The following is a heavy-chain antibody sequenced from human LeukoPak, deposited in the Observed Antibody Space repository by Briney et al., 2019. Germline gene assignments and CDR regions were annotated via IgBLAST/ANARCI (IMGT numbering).Heavy chain of an antibody. J-gene: IGHJ4*02. CDR1: GFTVSSNY. V-gene: IGHV3-23*01. Sequence: GGSLRLSCAASGFTVSSNYMSWVRQAPGKGLEWVSATSSSDAGTYHADSVRGRFTISRDNSKNTLYLQMNSLRAEDAAVYFCAKAPVTSCRGAYCYPFDSWGQGTLVTVSS. D-gene: IGHD2-21*01. CDR2: TSSSDAGT. CDR3: AKAPVTSCRGAYCYPFDS.